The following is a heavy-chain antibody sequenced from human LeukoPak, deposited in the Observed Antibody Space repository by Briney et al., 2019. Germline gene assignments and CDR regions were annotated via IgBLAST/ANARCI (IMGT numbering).Heavy chain of an antibody. CDR3: ERSVVGAQKPFDY. D-gene: IGHD1-26*01. V-gene: IGHV4-4*07. Sequence: SENLSLTCTVSGGSISSYYWSWIRQPAGKGLQWIGRIYTSGSTNYNPSLKSRVTMSVDTSKNQFSLKLSSVTAADTAVYYCERSVVGAQKPFDYWGQGTLLTVSS. J-gene: IGHJ4*02. CDR2: IYTSGST. CDR1: GGSISSYY.